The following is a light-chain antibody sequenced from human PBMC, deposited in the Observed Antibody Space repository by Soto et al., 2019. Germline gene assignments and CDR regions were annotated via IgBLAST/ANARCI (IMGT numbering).Light chain of an antibody. Sequence: QSVLTQPPSASVTPGQRITISCSGSSSNIGDNPVNWYQQLPGAAPKLLIYINDQRPSGVPDRFSGSKSGTSASLAISGLQPEDEADYYCAAWDDSLNALFGTGTKVTV. CDR3: AAWDDSLNAL. J-gene: IGLJ1*01. CDR1: SSNIGDNP. CDR2: IND. V-gene: IGLV1-44*01.